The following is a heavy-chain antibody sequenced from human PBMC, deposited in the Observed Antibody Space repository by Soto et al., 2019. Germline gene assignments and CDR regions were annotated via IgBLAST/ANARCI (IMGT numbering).Heavy chain of an antibody. V-gene: IGHV3-30-3*01. J-gene: IGHJ6*02. CDR2: ISYDGSNK. CDR3: ARENGGPYYYYCMDV. D-gene: IGHD3-16*01. Sequence: QVQLVESGGGVVQPGRSLRLSCAASGFTFSSYAMHWVRQAPGKGLEWVAVISYDGSNKYYADSVKGRFTISRDNSKNTLYLQMNSLRDEDTAVYYCARENGGPYYYYCMDVWGQGTTVTVSS. CDR1: GFTFSSYA.